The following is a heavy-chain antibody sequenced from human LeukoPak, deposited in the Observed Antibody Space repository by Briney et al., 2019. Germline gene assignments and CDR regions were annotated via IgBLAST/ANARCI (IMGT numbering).Heavy chain of an antibody. D-gene: IGHD3-10*01. CDR1: GYTLTELS. J-gene: IGHJ4*02. V-gene: IGHV1-24*01. CDR3: ATAYYYGSGSYYWSY. CDR2: FDPEDGET. Sequence: ASVKVSCKVSGYTLTELSMHWVRQAPGKGLEWMGGFDPEDGETIYAQKFQGRVTMTEDTSTDTAYMELSSLRSEDTAVYYCATAYYYGSGSYYWSYWGQGTLVTVSS.